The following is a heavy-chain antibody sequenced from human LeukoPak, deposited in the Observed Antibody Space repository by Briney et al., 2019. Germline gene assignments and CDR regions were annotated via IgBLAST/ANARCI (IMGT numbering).Heavy chain of an antibody. Sequence: GGSLRLSCAASRFTFDDYAMHWVRQAPGKGLEWVSSITWNSDLIVYADSVKGRFTVSRDNAKNSLYLQINSLRVEDTAIYYCARGGKLEPTAMASWGQGSPVVVAS. CDR3: ARGGKLEPTAMAS. CDR1: RFTFDDYA. J-gene: IGHJ5*02. CDR2: ITWNSDLI. V-gene: IGHV3-9*01. D-gene: IGHD5-18*01.